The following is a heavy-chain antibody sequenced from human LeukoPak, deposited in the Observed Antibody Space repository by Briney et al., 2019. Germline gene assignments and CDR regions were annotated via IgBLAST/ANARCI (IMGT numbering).Heavy chain of an antibody. CDR1: GYNFSTYW. Sequence: GESLKISCQASGYNFSTYWIAWVRQMPGKGLESMGIIYPADSDTRYSPSFQGQVTISADKSISTAYLQWSGLKASDTAIYYCGRPSADGLERAHIDCWGQGTPVTVS. V-gene: IGHV5-51*01. J-gene: IGHJ4*02. CDR2: IYPADSDT. CDR3: GRPSADGLERAHIDC.